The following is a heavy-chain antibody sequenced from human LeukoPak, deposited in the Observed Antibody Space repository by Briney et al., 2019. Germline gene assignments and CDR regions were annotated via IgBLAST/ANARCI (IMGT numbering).Heavy chain of an antibody. CDR1: GFTFSSYE. Sequence: PGGSLRLSCAASGFTFSSYEMNWVRQAPGKGLEWVSYISSSGSTIYYADSVKGRFTISRDNAKNSLYLQMNSLRAEDTAVYYCARTKYDYWFDPWGQGNLVTVSS. D-gene: IGHD3-16*01. V-gene: IGHV3-48*03. CDR3: ARTKYDYWFDP. CDR2: ISSSGSTI. J-gene: IGHJ5*02.